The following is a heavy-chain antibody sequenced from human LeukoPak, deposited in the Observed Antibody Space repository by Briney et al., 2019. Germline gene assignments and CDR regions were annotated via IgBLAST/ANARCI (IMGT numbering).Heavy chain of an antibody. CDR3: GVIGYGGGLSDY. CDR1: GGSISSSSYY. V-gene: IGHV4-39*01. CDR2: IYYSGST. Sequence: SETLSLTCTVSGGSISSSSYYWGWIRQPPGKGLEWIGSIYYSGSTYYNPSLKSRVTISVDTSKNQFSLKLSSVTAADTAVYYCGVIGYGGGLSDYWGQGTLVTVSS. D-gene: IGHD4-23*01. J-gene: IGHJ4*02.